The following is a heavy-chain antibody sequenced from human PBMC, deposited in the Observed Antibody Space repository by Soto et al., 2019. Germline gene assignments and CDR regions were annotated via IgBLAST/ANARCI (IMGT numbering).Heavy chain of an antibody. D-gene: IGHD6-19*01. CDR3: ARDRVAVAGTRTYYFDY. Sequence: PSETLSLTCAVYGGSFSGYYWSWIRQPPGKGLEWIGEINHSGSTNYNPSLKSRVTISVDTSKNQFSLKLSSVTAADTAVYYCARDRVAVAGTRTYYFDYWGQGTLVTVSS. CDR1: GGSFSGYY. CDR2: INHSGST. J-gene: IGHJ4*02. V-gene: IGHV4-34*01.